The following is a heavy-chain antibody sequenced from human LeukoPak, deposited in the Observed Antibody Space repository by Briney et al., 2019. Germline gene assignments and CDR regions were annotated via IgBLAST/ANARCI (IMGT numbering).Heavy chain of an antibody. J-gene: IGHJ4*02. CDR2: IYYSGST. CDR1: GFTFSSYA. CDR3: ARNDADYAVDY. D-gene: IGHD4-17*01. Sequence: PGGSLRLSCAASGFTFSSYAMSWVRQAPGKGLEWIGSIYYSGSTYYNPSLKSRVTISVDTSKNQFSLKLSSVTAADTAVYYCARNDADYAVDYWGQGTLVTVSS. V-gene: IGHV4-39*01.